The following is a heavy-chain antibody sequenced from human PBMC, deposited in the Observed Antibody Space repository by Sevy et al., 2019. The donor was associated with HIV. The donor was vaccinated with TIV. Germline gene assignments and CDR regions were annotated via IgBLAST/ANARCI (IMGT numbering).Heavy chain of an antibody. D-gene: IGHD1-1*01. CDR1: GGSISSSSYY. V-gene: IGHV4-39*01. CDR3: ARLSLSRGVTTGSYYFDY. CDR2: IYYSGST. J-gene: IGHJ4*02. Sequence: SETLSLTCTVSGGSISSSSYYWGWIRQPPGKGLEWIAIIYYSGSTYYNPSLKSQVSIFIDTSKNQFSLKLSPVTAADTALYYCARLSLSRGVTTGSYYFDYWGQGTLVTVSS.